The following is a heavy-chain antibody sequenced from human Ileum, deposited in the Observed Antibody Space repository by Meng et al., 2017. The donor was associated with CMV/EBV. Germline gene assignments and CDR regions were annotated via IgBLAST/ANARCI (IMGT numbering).Heavy chain of an antibody. D-gene: IGHD3-3*01. CDR2: ISSTSTYI. V-gene: IGHV3-21*01. CDR1: RFTFSDYS. J-gene: IGHJ6*02. Sequence: GESLKISCAASRFTFSDYSMNWVRQAPGKGLEWVSSISSTSTYIYYADSLKGRFTITRDNAKNSLYLQMNSLRAEDTAVYYCARGRIEYDFWSARGGMDVWGQGTTVTVSS. CDR3: ARGRIEYDFWSARGGMDV.